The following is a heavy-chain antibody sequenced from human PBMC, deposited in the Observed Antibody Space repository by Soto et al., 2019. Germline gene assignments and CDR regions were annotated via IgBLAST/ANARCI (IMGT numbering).Heavy chain of an antibody. Sequence: ASVKVSCKASGYTFTGYYMHWVRQAPGQGLEWMGWINPNGGGTNYAQKFQGRVTMTRDTSISTAYMELSRLRSDDTAVYYCAREKGLYYYYGMDVWGQGTTVTVSS. J-gene: IGHJ6*02. CDR3: AREKGLYYYYGMDV. V-gene: IGHV1-2*02. CDR1: GYTFTGYY. CDR2: INPNGGGT.